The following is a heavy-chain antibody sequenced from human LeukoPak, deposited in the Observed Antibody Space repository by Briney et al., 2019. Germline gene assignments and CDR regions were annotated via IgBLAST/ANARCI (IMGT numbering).Heavy chain of an antibody. D-gene: IGHD2-2*01. V-gene: IGHV3-74*03. Sequence: GGSLRLSCAASGFTFSSSWMQWVRQAPGQGLVWVSRINSDESVTTCTNSVKGRFNISRDNAKNTLYLQMNSLRAEDTAMYYCVRSRFTTSSFDYWGQGTLVTVSS. CDR2: INSDESVT. J-gene: IGHJ4*02. CDR3: VRSRFTTSSFDY. CDR1: GFTFSSSW.